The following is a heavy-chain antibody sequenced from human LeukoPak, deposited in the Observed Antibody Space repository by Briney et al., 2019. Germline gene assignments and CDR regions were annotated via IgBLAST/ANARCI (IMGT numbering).Heavy chain of an antibody. CDR3: AREYYDILTGYDY. V-gene: IGHV3-48*03. D-gene: IGHD3-9*01. Sequence: GGALRLSCAASGITFSSYEMNSVRQAPGKGLDWVSYISSSGSTIYYADSVKGRFTISRDNAKNSLYLQMNSLRAEDTAVYYCAREYYDILTGYDYWGQGTLVTVSS. CDR1: GITFSSYE. J-gene: IGHJ4*02. CDR2: ISSSGSTI.